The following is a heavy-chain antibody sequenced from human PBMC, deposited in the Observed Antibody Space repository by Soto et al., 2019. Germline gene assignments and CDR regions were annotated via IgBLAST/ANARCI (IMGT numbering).Heavy chain of an antibody. CDR2: ISSNSAYI. CDR3: TRDASRDSSARGWFDP. D-gene: IGHD6-13*01. J-gene: IGHJ5*02. CDR1: GFTFRSFT. Sequence: VGSLRLSCAASGFTFRSFTMNWVRQAPGKGLEWVSTISSNSAYIYYTDALRGRFTISRDNAKNSLHLQMDSLRAEDTAVYYCTRDASRDSSARGWFDPWGPGTLVTVSS. V-gene: IGHV3-21*01.